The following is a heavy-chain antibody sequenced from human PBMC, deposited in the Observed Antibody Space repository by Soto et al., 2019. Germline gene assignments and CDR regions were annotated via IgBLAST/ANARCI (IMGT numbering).Heavy chain of an antibody. D-gene: IGHD3-22*01. CDR3: ARDSDDSSGYYLLGVYYFDY. CDR1: GFTFSSYS. Sequence: EVQLVESGGGLVQPGGSLRLSCAASGFTFSSYSMNWVRQAPGKGLEWVSYISSSSSTIYYADSVKGRFTISRDNAKNSLDLQMNSLRAEATAVYYCARDSDDSSGYYLLGVYYFDYWGQGTLVTVSS. J-gene: IGHJ4*02. V-gene: IGHV3-48*01. CDR2: ISSSSSTI.